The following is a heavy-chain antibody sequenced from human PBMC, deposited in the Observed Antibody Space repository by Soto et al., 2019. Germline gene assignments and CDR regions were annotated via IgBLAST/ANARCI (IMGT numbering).Heavy chain of an antibody. J-gene: IGHJ6*02. V-gene: IGHV1-2*02. CDR3: ARLVGLEWLLNIYYYGMDV. D-gene: IGHD3-3*01. CDR1: GYTFTGYY. Sequence: ASVKVSCKASGYTFTGYYMHWVRQAPGQGLEWMGWINPNSGGTNYAQKFQGRVTMTRDTSISTAYMELSRLRSDDTAVYYCARLVGLEWLLNIYYYGMDVWGQGTTVTVSS. CDR2: INPNSGGT.